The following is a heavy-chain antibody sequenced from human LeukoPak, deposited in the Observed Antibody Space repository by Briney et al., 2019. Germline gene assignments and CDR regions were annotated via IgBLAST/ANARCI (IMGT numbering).Heavy chain of an antibody. V-gene: IGHV4-61*02. J-gene: IGHJ4*02. CDR1: GGSISSGSYY. Sequence: SETLSLTCTVSGGSISSGSYYWRWIRQPAGKGLEWIGRIYTSGSTNYNPSLKSRVTISVDTSKNQFSLKLSSVTAADTAVYYCARGYCSGGSCHPLDYWGQGTLVTVSS. CDR3: ARGYCSGGSCHPLDY. D-gene: IGHD2-15*01. CDR2: IYTSGST.